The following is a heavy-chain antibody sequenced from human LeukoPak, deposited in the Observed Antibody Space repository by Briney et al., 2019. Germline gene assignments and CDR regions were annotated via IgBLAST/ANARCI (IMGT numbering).Heavy chain of an antibody. CDR3: AREDYLRAFDI. J-gene: IGHJ3*02. V-gene: IGHV4-30-2*01. D-gene: IGHD3-10*01. Sequence: TSETLSLTCAVSGGSISSGGYSWSWIRQPPGQGLEWIGYIYHSGSTYYNPSLKSRVTISVDRSKNQFSLKLSSVTAADTAVYYCAREDYLRAFDIWGQGTMVTVSS. CDR2: IYHSGST. CDR1: GGSISSGGYS.